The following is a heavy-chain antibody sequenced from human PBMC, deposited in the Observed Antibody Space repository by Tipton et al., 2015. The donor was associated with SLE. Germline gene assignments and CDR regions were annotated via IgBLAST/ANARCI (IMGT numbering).Heavy chain of an antibody. CDR1: GFTVSSNY. D-gene: IGHD2-15*01. V-gene: IGHV3-53*05. CDR2: IYSGGST. J-gene: IGHJ2*01. Sequence: SLRLSCAASGFTVSSNYMSWVRHAPGKGLEWVSVIYSGGSTYYADSVKGRFTISRDNSKNTLYLQMNSLRAEDTAVYYCARVGYCSGGSCLYWYFDLWGRGTLVTVSS. CDR3: ARVGYCSGGSCLYWYFDL.